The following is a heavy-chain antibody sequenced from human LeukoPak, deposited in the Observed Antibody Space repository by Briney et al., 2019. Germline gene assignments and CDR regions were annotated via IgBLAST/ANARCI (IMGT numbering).Heavy chain of an antibody. CDR3: ARGEYSGYDIPIDY. D-gene: IGHD5-12*01. J-gene: IGHJ4*02. CDR1: GFTFTSNY. V-gene: IGHV1-8*02. CDR2: MNPNSGNT. Sequence: ASVKVSCKASGFTFTSNYIHWVRQAPGQGLEWMGWMNPNSGNTGYAQKFQGRVTMTRNTSISTAYMELSSLRSEDTAVYYCARGEYSGYDIPIDYWGQGTLVTVSS.